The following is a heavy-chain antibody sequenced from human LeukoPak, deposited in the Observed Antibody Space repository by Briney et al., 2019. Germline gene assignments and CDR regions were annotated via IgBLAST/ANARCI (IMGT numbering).Heavy chain of an antibody. CDR2: IKQDGNEK. D-gene: IGHD3-10*01. V-gene: IGHV3-7*01. J-gene: IGHJ3*02. CDR1: GFTFSSYW. CDR3: ARNMVRGYEDAFDI. Sequence: PGGSLRLSCAASGFTFSSYWMSWVRQAPGKGLEWVANIKQDGNEKYYVDSVKGRFTISRDNSKNTLYLQMNSLRAEDTAVYYCARNMVRGYEDAFDIWGQGTMVTVSS.